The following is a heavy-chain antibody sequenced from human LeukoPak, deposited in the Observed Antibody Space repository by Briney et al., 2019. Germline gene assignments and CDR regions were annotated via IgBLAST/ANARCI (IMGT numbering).Heavy chain of an antibody. J-gene: IGHJ4*02. D-gene: IGHD2-15*01. CDR1: GYTFTSYY. CDR3: ARGGPYCSGGSCSAIDY. Sequence: GASVKVSCKASGYTFTSYYMHWVRQAPGQGLEWMGIINPSGGSTSYAQKFQGRVTMTRDTSTSTAYMELRSLRSDDTAVYYCARGGPYCSGGSCSAIDYWGQGTLVTVSS. CDR2: INPSGGST. V-gene: IGHV1-46*01.